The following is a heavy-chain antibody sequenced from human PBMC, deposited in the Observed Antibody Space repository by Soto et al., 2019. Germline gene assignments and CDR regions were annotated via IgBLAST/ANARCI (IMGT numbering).Heavy chain of an antibody. J-gene: IGHJ6*02. D-gene: IGHD4-4*01. CDR1: GFTFSDHW. V-gene: IGHV3-74*01. Sequence: EVQLVESGGGLVQPGGSLRLSCAAAGFTFSDHWMHWVRQAPGKGLVWVSRINGDGTNTFYADSVKGRFSISRDNAKNTVYLHMYSLRGEDTAVYYCARGIQYRYGMDVCGQGTTVTVSS. CDR2: INGDGTNT. CDR3: ARGIQYRYGMDV.